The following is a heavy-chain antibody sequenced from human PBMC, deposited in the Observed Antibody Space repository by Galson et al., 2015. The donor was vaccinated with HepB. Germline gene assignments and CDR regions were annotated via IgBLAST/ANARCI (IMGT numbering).Heavy chain of an antibody. D-gene: IGHD2-2*02. CDR3: AKEVVPAAIHFYYGMDV. Sequence: SLRLSCAASGFTFDDYAMHWVRQAPGKGLEWVSGISWNSGSIGYADSVKGRFTISRDNAKNSLYLQMNSLRAEDTALYYCAKEVVPAAIHFYYGMDVWGQGTTVTVSS. V-gene: IGHV3-9*01. CDR2: ISWNSGSI. CDR1: GFTFDDYA. J-gene: IGHJ6*02.